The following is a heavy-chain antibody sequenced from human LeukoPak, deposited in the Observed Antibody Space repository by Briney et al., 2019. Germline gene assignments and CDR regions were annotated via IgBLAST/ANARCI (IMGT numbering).Heavy chain of an antibody. V-gene: IGHV1-69*13. Sequence: ASVKVSCKASGYTFTSYDINWVRQATGQGLEWMGGIIPIFGTANYAQKFQGRVTITADESTSTAYMELSSLRSEDTAVYYCARGGSIKRYCSSTSCYTGVFDYWGQGTLVTVSS. D-gene: IGHD2-2*02. J-gene: IGHJ4*02. CDR3: ARGGSIKRYCSSTSCYTGVFDY. CDR1: GYTFTSYD. CDR2: IIPIFGTA.